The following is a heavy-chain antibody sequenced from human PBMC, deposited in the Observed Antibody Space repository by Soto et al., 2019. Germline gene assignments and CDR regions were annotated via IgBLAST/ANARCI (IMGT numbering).Heavy chain of an antibody. CDR1: GYSISSGYY. D-gene: IGHD5-18*01. CDR2: IYHSGST. J-gene: IGHJ6*02. CDR3: ARGGYSYGYVYYYYGMDV. V-gene: IGHV4-38-2*01. Sequence: KASETLSLTCAVSGYSISSGYYWGCIRQPPGKGLDWIGSIYHSGSTYYNPSLKSRVTISVDTSKNQFSLKLSSVTAADTAVYYCARGGYSYGYVYYYYGMDVWGQGTTVTVYS.